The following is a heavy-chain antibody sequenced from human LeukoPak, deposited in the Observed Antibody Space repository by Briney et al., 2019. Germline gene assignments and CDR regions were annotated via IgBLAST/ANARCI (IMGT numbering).Heavy chain of an antibody. Sequence: GGSLRLSCAASGFTFSSYGMHWVRQAPGKGLEWVAVISYDGSNKCYADSVKGRFTISRDNSKNTLYLQMNSLRAEDTAVYYCAKDQATDIVVVPAALYYFDYWGQGTLVTVSS. CDR2: ISYDGSNK. D-gene: IGHD2-2*01. V-gene: IGHV3-30*18. J-gene: IGHJ4*02. CDR1: GFTFSSYG. CDR3: AKDQATDIVVVPAALYYFDY.